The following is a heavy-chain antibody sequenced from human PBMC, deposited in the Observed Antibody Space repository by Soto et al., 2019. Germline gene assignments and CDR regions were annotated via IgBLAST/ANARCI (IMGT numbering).Heavy chain of an antibody. J-gene: IGHJ4*02. CDR1: GFSISSYY. Sequence: SETLSLTCTVSGFSISSYYWSWIRQPPGKGLEWIGYIYYSGSTNYNPSLKSRVTISVDTSKNQFSLKLSSVTAADTAVYYCATKPNGLYYFDYWGQGALVTVSS. CDR2: IYYSGST. CDR3: ATKPNGLYYFDY. V-gene: IGHV4-59*01. D-gene: IGHD2-8*01.